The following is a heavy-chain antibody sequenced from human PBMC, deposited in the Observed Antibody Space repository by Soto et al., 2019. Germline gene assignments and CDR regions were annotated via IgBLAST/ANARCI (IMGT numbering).Heavy chain of an antibody. D-gene: IGHD4-17*01. CDR3: ARGNSYGVVNWFDP. Sequence: SETLSLTCTVSGGSISSGDHYWSWIRQYPGKGLEWIGYIYYGGSTYYNPSLKSRVFISVDTSKNQFSLHLTSVTATDTAVYYCARGNSYGVVNWFDPWGQGTRVAVSA. CDR2: IYYGGST. V-gene: IGHV4-31*03. J-gene: IGHJ5*02. CDR1: GGSISSGDHY.